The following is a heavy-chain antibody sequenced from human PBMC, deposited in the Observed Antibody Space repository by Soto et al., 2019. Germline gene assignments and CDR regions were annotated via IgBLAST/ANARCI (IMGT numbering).Heavy chain of an antibody. Sequence: EVQLLESGGGLVQPGGSLRLSCAASGFTFSSYAMSWVRQAPGKGLEWVSAISGSGGSTYYADSVKGRFTISRDNSKNTLYLQMNSLRAEDTAVYYCAKDAPYYYDSSGYYHDAFDIWGQGTMVTVSS. CDR1: GFTFSSYA. J-gene: IGHJ3*02. CDR3: AKDAPYYYDSSGYYHDAFDI. CDR2: ISGSGGST. V-gene: IGHV3-23*01. D-gene: IGHD3-22*01.